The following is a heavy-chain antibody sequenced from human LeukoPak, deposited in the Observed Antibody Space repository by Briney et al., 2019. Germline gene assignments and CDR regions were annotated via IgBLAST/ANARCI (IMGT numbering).Heavy chain of an antibody. D-gene: IGHD3-9*01. CDR3: AKDRGSLYYDILTGDY. CDR2: IYSGGNT. CDR1: GFTVSINP. Sequence: GGSLRLSCTVSGFTVSINPMSWVRQAPGKGLEWVSFIYSGGNTHYSDSVKGRFTISRDNSKNTLYLQMNSLRAEDTAIYYCAKDRGSLYYDILTGDYWGQGTLVTVSS. J-gene: IGHJ4*02. V-gene: IGHV3-53*01.